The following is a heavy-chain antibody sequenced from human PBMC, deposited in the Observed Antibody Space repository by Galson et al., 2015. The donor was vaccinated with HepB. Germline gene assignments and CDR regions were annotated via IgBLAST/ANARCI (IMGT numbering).Heavy chain of an antibody. Sequence: SLRLSCAVSGFTITDSYMSWVRQVPGKGLEWVSVIYRGGNTYYADSVKGRFTISRDDSENTLFLQMHSLRVEDTAVYYCARGLTGIAVEIHQQWGQGTLVTVSS. CDR2: IYRGGNT. V-gene: IGHV3-53*01. CDR1: GFTITDSY. D-gene: IGHD6-19*01. J-gene: IGHJ1*01. CDR3: ARGLTGIAVEIHQQ.